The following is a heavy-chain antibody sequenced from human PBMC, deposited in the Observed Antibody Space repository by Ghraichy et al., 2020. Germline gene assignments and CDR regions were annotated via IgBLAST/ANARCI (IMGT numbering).Heavy chain of an antibody. D-gene: IGHD2-2*01. CDR1: GFTFSSYA. V-gene: IGHV3-23*01. Sequence: GGSLRLSCAASGFTFSSYAMSWVRQAPGKGLEWVSAISGSGGSTYYADSVKGRFTISRDNSKNTLYLQMNSLRAEDTAVYYCAKDIRDVNVVPAAMQLGEVGDFDYWGQGTLVTVSS. CDR3: AKDIRDVNVVPAAMQLGEVGDFDY. J-gene: IGHJ4*02. CDR2: ISGSGGST.